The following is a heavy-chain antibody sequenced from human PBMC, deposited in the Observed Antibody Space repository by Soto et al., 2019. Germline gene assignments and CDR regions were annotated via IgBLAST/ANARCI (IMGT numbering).Heavy chain of an antibody. J-gene: IGHJ5*02. V-gene: IGHV1-69*13. CDR1: GGTFSSYA. D-gene: IGHD5-12*01. CDR2: IIPIFGTA. CDR3: ARDSVQDGYNPGGWFDP. Sequence: SVKVSCKASGGTFSSYAISWVRQAPGQGLEWMGGIIPIFGTANYAQKFQGRVTITADESTSTAYMELSSLRSEDTAVYYCARDSVQDGYNPGGWFDPWGQGTLVTVSS.